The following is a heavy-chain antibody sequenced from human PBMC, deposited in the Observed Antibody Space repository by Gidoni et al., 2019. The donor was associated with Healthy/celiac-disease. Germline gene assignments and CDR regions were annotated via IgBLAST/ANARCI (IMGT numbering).Heavy chain of an antibody. CDR1: GGSISSSSYY. D-gene: IGHD6-13*01. CDR2: IYYSGST. Sequence: QLQLQESGPGLVKPSENLSLTCTVSGGSISSSSYYWGWIRQPPGKGLEWIGSIYYSGSTYYNPSLKSRVTISVDTSKNQFSLKLSSVTAADTAVYYCARRIRRAPRSSHFDYWGQGTLVTVSS. V-gene: IGHV4-39*01. J-gene: IGHJ4*02. CDR3: ARRIRRAPRSSHFDY.